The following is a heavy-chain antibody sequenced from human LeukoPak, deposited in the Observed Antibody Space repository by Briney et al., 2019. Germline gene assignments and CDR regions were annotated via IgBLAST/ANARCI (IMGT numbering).Heavy chain of an antibody. CDR1: GFTFSNYA. Sequence: GGSLRLSCAASGFTFSNYAMHWVRQAPGKGLEWVAVMSYDGSNKYYADSVKGRFNISRDNSKDTLYLQMSSLRTEDTAVYYCARDRTAASWSGSFDYWGQGTLVTVSS. J-gene: IGHJ4*02. CDR3: ARDRTAASWSGSFDY. D-gene: IGHD3/OR15-3a*01. CDR2: MSYDGSNK. V-gene: IGHV3-30-3*01.